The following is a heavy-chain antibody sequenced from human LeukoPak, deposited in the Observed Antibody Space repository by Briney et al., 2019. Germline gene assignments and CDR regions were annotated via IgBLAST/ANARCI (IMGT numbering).Heavy chain of an antibody. J-gene: IGHJ4*02. CDR3: ARHRSGWLQSSFDY. CDR2: IYYSGSS. Sequence: SETLSLTCSVSGGSISSSSSYWGWIRQPPGKGLEWLGRIYYSGSSFDNPALKSRLTISVDTSKNQFSLKLSSVTAADTAVYYCARHRSGWLQSSFDYWGQGTLVTVSS. CDR1: GGSISSSSSY. D-gene: IGHD5-24*01. V-gene: IGHV4-39*01.